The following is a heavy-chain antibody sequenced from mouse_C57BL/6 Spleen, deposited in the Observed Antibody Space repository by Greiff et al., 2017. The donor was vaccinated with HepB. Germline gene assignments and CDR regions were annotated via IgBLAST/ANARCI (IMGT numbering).Heavy chain of an antibody. D-gene: IGHD1-1*01. CDR2: IDPSDSYT. CDR3: ARGYYGSSSFYAMDY. V-gene: IGHV1-50*01. CDR1: GYTFTSYW. Sequence: QVHVKQPGAELVKPGASVKLSCKASGYTFTSYWMQWVKQRPGQGLEWIGEIDPSDSYTNYNQKFKGKATLTVDTSSSTAYMQLSSLTSEDSAVYYCARGYYGSSSFYAMDYWGQGTSVTVSS. J-gene: IGHJ4*01.